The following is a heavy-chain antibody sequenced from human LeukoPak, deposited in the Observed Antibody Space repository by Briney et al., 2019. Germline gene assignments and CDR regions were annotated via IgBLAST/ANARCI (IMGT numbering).Heavy chain of an antibody. CDR3: ARVLSRYCSSAGCYDGVFDY. CDR1: GFTFSDYW. D-gene: IGHD2-2*01. J-gene: IGHJ4*02. V-gene: IGHV3-7*03. CDR2: IRQDGSDK. Sequence: GGSLRLSCAASGFTFSDYWMSWVRQAPEKGLERVANIRQDGSDKYYVDPVKGRFTISRDNAKNSLYLQMNSLRAEDTAVYYCARVLSRYCSSAGCYDGVFDYWGQGTLVTVSS.